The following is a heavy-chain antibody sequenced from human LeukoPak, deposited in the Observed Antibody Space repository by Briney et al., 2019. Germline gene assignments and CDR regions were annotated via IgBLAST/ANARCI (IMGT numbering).Heavy chain of an antibody. CDR1: GFTVSSNY. CDR2: IYSGGTT. CDR3: AREVWGAVAAYAFDI. Sequence: PGGSLRLSCAASGFTVSSNYMNWVRQAPGKGLEWVSIIYSGGTTYYADSVKGRFTISRDNSKNTLYLQMDSLRAEDTAVYYCAREVWGAVAAYAFDIWGQGTMVTVSS. J-gene: IGHJ3*02. V-gene: IGHV3-53*01. D-gene: IGHD6-19*01.